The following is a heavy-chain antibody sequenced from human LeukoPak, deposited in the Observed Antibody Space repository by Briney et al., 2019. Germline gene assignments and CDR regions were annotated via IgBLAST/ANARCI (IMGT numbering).Heavy chain of an antibody. CDR2: ISDSGANT. J-gene: IGHJ4*02. CDR1: GFTFSNYA. D-gene: IGHD3-9*01. CDR3: AKGSLTAHYTFDY. V-gene: IGHV3-23*01. Sequence: HPGGSLRLSCAASGFTFSNYAMSWVRQAPGKGLEWVSSISDSGANTYYADSVKGRITISRDKSKNTLNLQMNSLRAEDTAVYYCAKGSLTAHYTFDYWGQGTLVSVSS.